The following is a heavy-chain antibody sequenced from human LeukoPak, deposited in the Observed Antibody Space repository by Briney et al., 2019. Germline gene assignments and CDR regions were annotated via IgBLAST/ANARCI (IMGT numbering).Heavy chain of an antibody. CDR2: ISYDGSNK. CDR1: GFTFSSYG. V-gene: IGHV3-30*18. CDR3: AKYGGNSVRAFDI. D-gene: IGHD4-23*01. J-gene: IGHJ3*02. Sequence: GGSLRLSCAASGFTFSSYGMHWVRQAPGKGLESVAVISYDGSNKYYADSVKGRFTISRDNSKNTLYLQMNSLRAEDTAVYYCAKYGGNSVRAFDIWGQGTMVTVSS.